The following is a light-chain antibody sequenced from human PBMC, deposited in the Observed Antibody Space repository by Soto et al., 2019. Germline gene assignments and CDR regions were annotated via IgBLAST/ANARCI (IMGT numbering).Light chain of an antibody. CDR1: SGSIASGY. Sequence: NFMLTQPHSVSESPGKTVAISCTGTSGSIASGYVQWYKQRPGSAPITLIYENDQRPSGVPDRFSGSIDISSNSASLTISGLNTEDEADYYCQSFDSNDVVFGGGTKVTVL. V-gene: IGLV6-57*02. CDR2: END. J-gene: IGLJ3*02. CDR3: QSFDSNDVV.